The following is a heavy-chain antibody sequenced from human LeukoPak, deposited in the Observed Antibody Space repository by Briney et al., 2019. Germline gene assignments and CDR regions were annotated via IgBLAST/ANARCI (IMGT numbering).Heavy chain of an antibody. CDR3: AREAAAKNYFDY. CDR1: GGSISSGGYS. D-gene: IGHD6-13*01. V-gene: IGHV4-30-2*01. J-gene: IGHJ4*02. Sequence: SETLSLTCAVSGGSISSGGYSWSWIRQPPGKGLEWIGYIYHSGSTYYNPSLKSRVTIPVDRSKNQFSLKLSSVTAADTAVYYCAREAAAKNYFDYWGQGTLVTVSS. CDR2: IYHSGST.